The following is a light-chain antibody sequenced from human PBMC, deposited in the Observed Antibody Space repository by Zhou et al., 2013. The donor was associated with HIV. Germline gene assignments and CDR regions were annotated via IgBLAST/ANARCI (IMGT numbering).Light chain of an antibody. CDR3: QHGSAWPLT. V-gene: IGKV3-11*01. J-gene: IGKJ4*01. CDR1: EYVTRY. Sequence: IVLTQSPATLSLSPGERATLSCRASEYVTRYLAWYQQKPGQAPRLLIYATSNRATDIPPRFSGSGSGTDYTLTINTLEPEDFAVYYCQHGSAWPLTFGGGTKVEIK. CDR2: ATS.